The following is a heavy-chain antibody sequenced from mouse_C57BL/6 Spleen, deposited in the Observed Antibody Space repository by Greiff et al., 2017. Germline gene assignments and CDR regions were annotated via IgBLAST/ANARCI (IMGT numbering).Heavy chain of an antibody. Sequence: QVHVKQPGAELVKPGASVKMSCKASGYTFTSYWITWVKQRPGQGLEWIGDIYPGSGSTNYNEKFKSKATLTVDTSSSTAYMQLSSLTSEDSAVYYCARAYDYDRAMDYWGQGTSVTVSS. CDR2: IYPGSGST. D-gene: IGHD2-4*01. CDR3: ARAYDYDRAMDY. J-gene: IGHJ4*01. CDR1: GYTFTSYW. V-gene: IGHV1-55*01.